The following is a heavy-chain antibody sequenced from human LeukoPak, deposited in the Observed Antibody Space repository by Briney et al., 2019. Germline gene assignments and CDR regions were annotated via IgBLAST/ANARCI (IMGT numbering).Heavy chain of an antibody. Sequence: SETLSLTCTVSGGSVSSGSYYWSWIRQPPGKGLEWIGYIYYSGSTNYNHSLKSRVTISVDTSKNQFSLKLSSVTAADTAVYYCARDTMVRGVNHDAFDIWGQGTMVTVSS. CDR2: IYYSGST. CDR1: GGSVSSGSYY. CDR3: ARDTMVRGVNHDAFDI. V-gene: IGHV4-61*01. J-gene: IGHJ3*02. D-gene: IGHD3-10*01.